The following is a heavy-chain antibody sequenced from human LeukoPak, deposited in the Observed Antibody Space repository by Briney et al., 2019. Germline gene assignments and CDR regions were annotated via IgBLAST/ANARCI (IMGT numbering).Heavy chain of an antibody. CDR3: ARVRGRHCSGSSCYLDY. J-gene: IGHJ4*02. V-gene: IGHV1-69*04. D-gene: IGHD2-15*01. Sequence: SVKVSCKASGGTFSSCAISWVRQAPGQGLEWMGRIIPILGIANYAQKFQGRVTITADKSTSTAYMELSSLRSEDTAVYYCARVRGRHCSGSSCYLDYWGQGTLVTVSS. CDR2: IIPILGIA. CDR1: GGTFSSCA.